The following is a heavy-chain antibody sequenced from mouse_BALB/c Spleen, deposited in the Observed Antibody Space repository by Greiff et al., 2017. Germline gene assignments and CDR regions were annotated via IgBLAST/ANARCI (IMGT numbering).Heavy chain of an antibody. V-gene: IGHV2-3*01. Sequence: QVQLKESGPGLVAPSQCLSITCTVSGFSLTSYGVSWVRQPPGKGLEWLGVIWGDGSTNYHSALISRLSISKDNSKSQVFLKLNSLQTDDTATYYCAKPEKYGNDLFAYWGQGTLVTVSA. CDR3: AKPEKYGNDLFAY. CDR2: IWGDGST. CDR1: GFSLTSYG. J-gene: IGHJ3*01. D-gene: IGHD2-10*02.